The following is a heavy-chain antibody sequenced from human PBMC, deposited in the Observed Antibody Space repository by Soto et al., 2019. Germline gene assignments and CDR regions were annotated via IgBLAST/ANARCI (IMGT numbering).Heavy chain of an antibody. Sequence: PSETLSLTCTVSGGSISSGGYYWSWIRQHPGKGLEWIGYIYYSGSTYYNPSLKSRVTISVDTSKNQFSLKLSSVTAADTAVYYCARGGAPGYYYYMDVWGKGTTVTVSS. J-gene: IGHJ6*03. CDR3: ARGGAPGYYYYMDV. V-gene: IGHV4-31*03. CDR2: IYYSGST. CDR1: GGSISSGGYY.